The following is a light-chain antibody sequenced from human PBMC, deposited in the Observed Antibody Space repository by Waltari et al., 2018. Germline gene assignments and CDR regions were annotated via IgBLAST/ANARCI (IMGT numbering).Light chain of an antibody. CDR3: QQTYSSPT. CDR2: AAS. CDR1: QSICTY. V-gene: IGKV1-39*01. J-gene: IGKJ2*01. Sequence: DIQMTQSPSSLSASVGDRVTITCRAGQSICTYLHWYQHKPGEAPKLLIYAASTLQSGVPSRFSGSGSGTDFTLTLSSLQPEDFATYYCQQTYSSPTFGQGTKLEIK.